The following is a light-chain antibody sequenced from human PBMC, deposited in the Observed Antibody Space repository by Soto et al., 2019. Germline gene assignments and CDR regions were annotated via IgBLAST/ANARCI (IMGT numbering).Light chain of an antibody. V-gene: IGKV3-20*01. Sequence: EIELTQSPGTLSLSPGESATLSCRVSQTTSPKYVAWYQQRRGLAPRLLVYGASKRAAGIPDRFRGSGSGTDFTLTISRLDPEDFAVYYCQQYGSSPSFGQGTKVDI. CDR3: QQYGSSPS. CDR2: GAS. J-gene: IGKJ1*01. CDR1: QTTSPKY.